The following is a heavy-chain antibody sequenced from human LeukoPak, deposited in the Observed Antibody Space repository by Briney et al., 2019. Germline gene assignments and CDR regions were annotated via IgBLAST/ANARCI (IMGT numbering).Heavy chain of an antibody. CDR2: INPNSGGT. D-gene: IGHD1-7*01. J-gene: IGHJ3*02. CDR3: ASGSFLELPSANDAFDI. CDR1: GYTFTGYY. Sequence: GASVKVSCKASGYTFTGYYMHWVRQAPGQGLEWMGWINPNSGGTNYAQKFQGRVTMTRDTSISTAYMELSRLRSDDTAVYYCASGSFLELPSANDAFDIWGQGTMVTVSS. V-gene: IGHV1-2*02.